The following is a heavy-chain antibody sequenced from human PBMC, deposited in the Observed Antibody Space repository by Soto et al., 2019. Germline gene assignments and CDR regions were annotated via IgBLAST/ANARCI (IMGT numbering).Heavy chain of an antibody. V-gene: IGHV3-21*01. CDR1: GFIFSRYS. J-gene: IGHJ4*02. Sequence: EVQLVESGGGLVKPGGSLRLSCAVSGFIFSRYSMNWVRQAPEKGLEWVSSIGTSGSYIYDTDSVKGRFTISRDNTKDSLYLQMNSLRAEDTAIYYCARGSAFIGLDYWGQGTPVTVSS. D-gene: IGHD1-26*01. CDR3: ARGSAFIGLDY. CDR2: IGTSGSYI.